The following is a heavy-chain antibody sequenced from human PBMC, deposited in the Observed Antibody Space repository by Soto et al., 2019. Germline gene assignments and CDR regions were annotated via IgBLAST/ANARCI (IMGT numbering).Heavy chain of an antibody. V-gene: IGHV1-69*08. Sequence: QVQLVQSGAEVKKPGSSVKVSCKASGGTLSSYTFSWVRQAPGQGLEWMGRIIPNLGITNYAQKFQGRITIIVDESTSTAYMELSRLRSEDTAVYYCARDKGYCSGASCPDFDYWGQGTLVTVSS. J-gene: IGHJ4*02. CDR1: GGTLSSYT. CDR3: ARDKGYCSGASCPDFDY. D-gene: IGHD2-15*01. CDR2: IIPNLGIT.